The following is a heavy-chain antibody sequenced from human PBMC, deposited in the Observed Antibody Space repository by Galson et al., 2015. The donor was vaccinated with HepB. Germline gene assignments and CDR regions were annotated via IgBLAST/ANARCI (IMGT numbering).Heavy chain of an antibody. D-gene: IGHD3-22*01. J-gene: IGHJ4*02. CDR2: TIPIFGTA. Sequence: SVKVSCKASGGTFSSYAISWVRQAPGQGLEWMGGTIPIFGTANYAQKFQGRVTITADESTSTAYMELSSLRSEDTAVYYCASHSSGYYSRDYFDYWGQGTLVTVSS. V-gene: IGHV1-69*13. CDR3: ASHSSGYYSRDYFDY. CDR1: GGTFSSYA.